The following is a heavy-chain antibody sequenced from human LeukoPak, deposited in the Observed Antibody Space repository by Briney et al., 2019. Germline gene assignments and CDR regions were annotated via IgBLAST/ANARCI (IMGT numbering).Heavy chain of an antibody. CDR3: ARDGRIAVAGTSAFDI. CDR2: TYYRSKWYN. J-gene: IGHJ3*02. Sequence: SQTLSLTCAISGDSVSSNSAAWNWIRQSPSRGLEWLGRTYYRSKWYNDYAVSVKSRITINPDTSKNQFSLQLNSVTPEDTAVYYCARDGRIAVAGTSAFDIWGQGTMVTVSS. CDR1: GDSVSSNSAA. D-gene: IGHD6-19*01. V-gene: IGHV6-1*01.